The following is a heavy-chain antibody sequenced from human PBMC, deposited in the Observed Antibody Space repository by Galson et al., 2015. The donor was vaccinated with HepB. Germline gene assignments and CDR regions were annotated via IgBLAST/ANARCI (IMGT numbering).Heavy chain of an antibody. J-gene: IGHJ4*02. Sequence: SVKVSCKASGGTFSSHTISWVRQAPGQGLEWMGGIIPLFGSGNYAQKFQGRVTITADESKSTTYMELRSLRSDDTAVYYCARQYDTSGYYAYWGQGTLVTVSS. V-gene: IGHV1-69*13. D-gene: IGHD3-22*01. CDR3: ARQYDTSGYYAY. CDR2: IIPLFGSG. CDR1: GGTFSSHT.